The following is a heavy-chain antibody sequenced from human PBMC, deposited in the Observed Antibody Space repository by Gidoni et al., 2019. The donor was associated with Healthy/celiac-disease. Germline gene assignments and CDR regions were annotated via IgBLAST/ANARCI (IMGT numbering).Heavy chain of an antibody. CDR3: ASGLYPASSGFPY. CDR1: GPSFSGYY. Sequence: QVQLQQWGAGRLKPSETLSLTCAMSGPSFSGYYWSWIRQSPGRGLEWIAEITHTGSTNYKPSLRSRVTISVAASKNQFSLQLRSVTAADTAVYYCASGLYPASSGFPYWGQGTLVTVSS. D-gene: IGHD3-22*01. J-gene: IGHJ4*02. V-gene: IGHV4-34*01. CDR2: ITHTGST.